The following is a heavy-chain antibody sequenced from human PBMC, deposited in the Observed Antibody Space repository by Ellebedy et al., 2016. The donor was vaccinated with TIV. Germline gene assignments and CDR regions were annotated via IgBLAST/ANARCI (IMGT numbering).Heavy chain of an antibody. CDR2: IYHSGST. Sequence: SETLSLTCTVSGGSISSYYWSWIRQPPGKGLEWIGSIYHSGSTYYNPSLKSRVTISVDTSKNQFSLKLSSVTAADTAVYYCARVPVGATYFDYWGQGTLVTVSS. D-gene: IGHD1-26*01. V-gene: IGHV4-59*01. J-gene: IGHJ4*02. CDR1: GGSISSYY. CDR3: ARVPVGATYFDY.